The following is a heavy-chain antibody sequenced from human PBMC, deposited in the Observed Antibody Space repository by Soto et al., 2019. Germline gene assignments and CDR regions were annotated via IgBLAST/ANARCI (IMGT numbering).Heavy chain of an antibody. J-gene: IGHJ4*02. CDR2: LIPIFGTA. V-gene: IGHV1-69*12. D-gene: IGHD6-13*01. Sequence: QVQLVQSGAEVTKPGSSVKVSCKASGGTFSSYAISWVRQAPGQGLEWMGGLIPIFGTANYAQKFQGSVTITADESTSTAYMELSSLRSEDAAVYYCARDVIAAAGTAGWGQGTLVTVSS. CDR1: GGTFSSYA. CDR3: ARDVIAAAGTAG.